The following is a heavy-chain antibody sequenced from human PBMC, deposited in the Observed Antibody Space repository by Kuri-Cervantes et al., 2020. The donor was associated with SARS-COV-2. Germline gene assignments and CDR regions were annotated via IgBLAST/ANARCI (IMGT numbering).Heavy chain of an antibody. V-gene: IGHV4-59*01. Sequence: SETLSLTCTVSGGSISSYYWSWIRQPPGKGLEWIGYIYYSGSTNYNPSLKSRVTISVDTTKNQFSLKLSSVTAADTAVYYCARYVVVPAARRYYFDYRGQGTLVTVSS. J-gene: IGHJ4*02. CDR2: IYYSGST. D-gene: IGHD2-2*01. CDR3: ARYVVVPAARRYYFDY. CDR1: GGSISSYY.